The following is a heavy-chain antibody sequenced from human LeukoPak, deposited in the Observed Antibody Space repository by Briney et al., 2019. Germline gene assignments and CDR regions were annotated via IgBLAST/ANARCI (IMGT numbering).Heavy chain of an antibody. Sequence: ASVKVSCTASGYTFTSYYMHWVRQAPGQGLEWMGIINPSGGSTSYAQKFQGRVTMTRDTSTSTVYMELSSLRSEDTAVYYCAGSGSKQWLAIDYWGQGTLVTVSS. CDR1: GYTFTSYY. CDR2: INPSGGST. J-gene: IGHJ4*02. CDR3: AGSGSKQWLAIDY. D-gene: IGHD6-19*01. V-gene: IGHV1-46*01.